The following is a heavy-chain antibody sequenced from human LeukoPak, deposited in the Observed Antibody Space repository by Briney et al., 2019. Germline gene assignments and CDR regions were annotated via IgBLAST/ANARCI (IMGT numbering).Heavy chain of an antibody. CDR3: ARPVVTAILDY. D-gene: IGHD2-21*02. CDR2: IKQDGSEK. Sequence: PGGSLRLSCAASGFTFSSYWMSWVRQAPGKGLEWVANIKQDGSEKYYVDSVKGRFTISGDNAKNSLYLQMNSLRAEDTAVYYCARPVVTAILDYWGQGTLVTVSS. V-gene: IGHV3-7*01. J-gene: IGHJ4*02. CDR1: GFTFSSYW.